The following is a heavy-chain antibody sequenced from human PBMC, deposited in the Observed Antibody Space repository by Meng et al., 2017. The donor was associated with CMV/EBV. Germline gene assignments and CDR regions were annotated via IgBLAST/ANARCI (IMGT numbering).Heavy chain of an antibody. J-gene: IGHJ5*02. CDR3: ARDLMNCSSTSCANWFDP. V-gene: IGHV4-4*07. D-gene: IGHD2-2*01. Sequence: QVQLQESGPGLVKPSEPLYLTCTVSGGSISSYYWSWIRQPAGKGLEWIGRIYTSGSTNYNPSLKSRVTMSVDTSKNQFSLKLSSVTAADTAVYYCARDLMNCSSTSCANWFDPWGQGTLVTVSS. CDR1: GGSISSYY. CDR2: IYTSGST.